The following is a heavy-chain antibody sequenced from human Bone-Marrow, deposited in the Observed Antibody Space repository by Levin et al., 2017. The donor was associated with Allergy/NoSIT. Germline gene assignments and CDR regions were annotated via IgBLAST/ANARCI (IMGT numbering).Heavy chain of an antibody. CDR1: GFTFSNAW. V-gene: IGHV3-15*01. Sequence: PGESLKISCAASGFTFSNAWMSWVRQAPGKGLEWVGRIKSKTDGGTTDYAAPVKGRFTISRDDSKNTLYLQMNSLKTEDTAVYYCTTDSTVVVVAATERNSEFDYWGQGTLVTVSS. D-gene: IGHD2-15*01. J-gene: IGHJ4*02. CDR3: TTDSTVVVVAATERNSEFDY. CDR2: IKSKTDGGTT.